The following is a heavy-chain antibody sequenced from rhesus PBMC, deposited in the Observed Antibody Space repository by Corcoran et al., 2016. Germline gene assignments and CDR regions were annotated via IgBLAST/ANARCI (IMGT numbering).Heavy chain of an antibody. CDR2: IYGSGGGT. D-gene: IGHD4-23*01. V-gene: IGHV4-106*01. CDR3: AGVGEYSNYFDY. Sequence: QVQLQESGPGLVKPSETLSLTCAVSGGSISDDYYWSWIRQPPGKGLEWIGYIYGSGGGTNYNPSLKNRVTISMDTSKNQFSLKLSSVTAADTAVYYCAGVGEYSNYFDYWGQGVLVTVSS. J-gene: IGHJ4*01. CDR1: GGSISDDYY.